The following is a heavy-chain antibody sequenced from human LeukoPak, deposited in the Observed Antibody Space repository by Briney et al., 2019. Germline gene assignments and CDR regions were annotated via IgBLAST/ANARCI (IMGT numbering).Heavy chain of an antibody. V-gene: IGHV3-21*04. CDR3: ARGSGSSWYFYFDY. CDR1: GFTFTSQS. D-gene: IGHD6-13*01. J-gene: IGHJ4*02. Sequence: GGSLRLSCKASGFTFTSQSMNWVRQAPRQGLEWVASISTRSTYIYYADSVKGRFTISRDNAKNSVYLQMNSLRAEDTALYYCARGSGSSWYFYFDYWGQGTLVTVSS. CDR2: ISTRSTYI.